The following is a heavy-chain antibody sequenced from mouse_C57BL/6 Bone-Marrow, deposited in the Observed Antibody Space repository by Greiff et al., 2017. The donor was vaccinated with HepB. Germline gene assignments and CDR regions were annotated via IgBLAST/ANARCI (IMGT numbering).Heavy chain of an antibody. J-gene: IGHJ3*01. Sequence: QVHVKQSGPGLVQPSQSLSITCTVSGFSLTSYGVHWVRQSPGKGLEWLGVIWSGGSTDYNAAFISRLSISKDNSKSQVFFKMNSLQADDTAIYYCARNSPLYYGSRGGWFAYWGQGTLVTVSA. V-gene: IGHV2-2*01. CDR1: GFSLTSYG. CDR3: ARNSPLYYGSRGGWFAY. CDR2: IWSGGST. D-gene: IGHD1-1*01.